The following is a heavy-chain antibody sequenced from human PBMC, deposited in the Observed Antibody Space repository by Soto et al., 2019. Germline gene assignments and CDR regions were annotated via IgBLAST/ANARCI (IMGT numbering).Heavy chain of an antibody. CDR1: GYTITNYG. CDR2: ISAYNGNR. Sequence: GASVKVSCKASGYTITNYGISWVRQAPGQGLEWMGWISAYNGNRNYAQKLQGRVTMTTDTSTSTAYMELRSLRSDDTAFYYCLAMASYDYWGQGTLVTVSS. J-gene: IGHJ4*02. V-gene: IGHV1-18*01. CDR3: LAMASYDY. D-gene: IGHD6-19*01.